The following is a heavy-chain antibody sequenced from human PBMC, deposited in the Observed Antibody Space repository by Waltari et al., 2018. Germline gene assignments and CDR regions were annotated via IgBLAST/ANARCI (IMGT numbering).Heavy chain of an antibody. CDR3: ASGIRWEEGYFQH. J-gene: IGHJ1*01. Sequence: EVQLVESGGGLVKPGGSLRLSCAASGFTFSSYSMNWVRQAPGKGLEWVSSISSSSSYISKPASVRGRFTFSGANAKNSRYRKMNSLRAEETAGYYCASGIRWEEGYFQHWARAPWSPSPQ. D-gene: IGHD4-17*01. V-gene: IGHV3-21*01. CDR1: GFTFSSYS. CDR2: ISSSSSYI.